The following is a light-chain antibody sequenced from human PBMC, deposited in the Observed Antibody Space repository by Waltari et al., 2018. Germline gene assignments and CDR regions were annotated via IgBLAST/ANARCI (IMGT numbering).Light chain of an antibody. CDR1: GSDVGAYMY. CDR2: DVT. Sequence: QSALTQPRSVSGSPGPSVTISCTGTGSDVGAYMYVSWYQHRPGEAPKVMIYDVTYRPSGVPDRFSGSKSGNTASLTISGLQAEDEADYFCCSYADGNTYVFGTGTKVTVL. CDR3: CSYADGNTYV. J-gene: IGLJ1*01. V-gene: IGLV2-11*01.